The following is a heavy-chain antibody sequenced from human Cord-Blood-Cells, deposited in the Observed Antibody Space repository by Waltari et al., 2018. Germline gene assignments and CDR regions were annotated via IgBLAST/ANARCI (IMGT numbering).Heavy chain of an antibody. Sequence: VQLQQWGAGLLKPSETLSLTCAVYGGSFSGYYWCWIRQPQGKGMEWIGEINHSGSTNYNPSLKSRVTISVDTSKNQFSLKLSSVTAADTAVYYCARSNATMVQGVIRPAAFDIWGQGTMVTVSS. CDR1: GGSFSGYY. V-gene: IGHV4-34*01. D-gene: IGHD3-10*01. CDR3: ARSNATMVQGVIRPAAFDI. CDR2: INHSGST. J-gene: IGHJ3*02.